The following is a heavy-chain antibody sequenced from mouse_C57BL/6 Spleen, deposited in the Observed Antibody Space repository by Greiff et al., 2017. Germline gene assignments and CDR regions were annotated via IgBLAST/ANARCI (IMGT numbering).Heavy chain of an antibody. V-gene: IGHV1-72*01. D-gene: IGHD1-1*01. J-gene: IGHJ1*03. Sequence: VQLQQPGAELVKPGASVKLSCKASGYTFTSYWMHWVKPRPGRGLEWIGRIDPHSGGTKYNEKFKSKATLTVDKPSSTAYMQLSSLTSEDSAVYYCARSFTTVVATGYFDVWGTGTTVTVSS. CDR3: ARSFTTVVATGYFDV. CDR2: IDPHSGGT. CDR1: GYTFTSYW.